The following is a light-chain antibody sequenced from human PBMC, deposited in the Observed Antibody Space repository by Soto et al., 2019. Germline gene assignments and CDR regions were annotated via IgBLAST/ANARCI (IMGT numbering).Light chain of an antibody. Sequence: EIVLTQSPGTLSLSPGERATLSCRASQSVSSSYLAWYQQKPGQAPRLLIYGASSRATGIPDGFSGSGSGTDFTLTISRLEPEDFAVYYCQQYGSSPFTFGPGTKVDSK. J-gene: IGKJ3*01. CDR1: QSVSSSY. V-gene: IGKV3-20*01. CDR3: QQYGSSPFT. CDR2: GAS.